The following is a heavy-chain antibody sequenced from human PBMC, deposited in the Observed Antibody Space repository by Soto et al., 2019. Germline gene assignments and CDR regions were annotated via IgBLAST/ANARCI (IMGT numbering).Heavy chain of an antibody. CDR1: GGSISSGDYY. V-gene: IGHV4-30-4*01. D-gene: IGHD3-16*01. CDR2: IYYSGST. Sequence: SETLSLTCTVSGGSISSGDYYRSWIRQPPGKGLEWIGYIYYSGSTYYNPSLKSRVTISVDTSKNQFSLKLSSVTAADTAVYYCARERPPGGYYGMDVWGQGTTVTVSS. J-gene: IGHJ6*02. CDR3: ARERPPGGYYGMDV.